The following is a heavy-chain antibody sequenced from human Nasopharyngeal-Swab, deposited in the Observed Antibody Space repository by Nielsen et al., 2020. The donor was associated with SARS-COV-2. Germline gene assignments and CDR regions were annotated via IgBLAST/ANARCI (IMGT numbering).Heavy chain of an antibody. CDR2: IGDKDHNYAT. Sequence: GESLKISCAASGFIFSGSAMHWVRQASGKGLEWVGRIGDKDHNYATTYDAAVKGRFTISRDDSKNTAFLQMDSLKTEDTALYYCTTDYYFDYWGQGTLVTVSS. V-gene: IGHV3-73*01. CDR1: GFIFSGSA. J-gene: IGHJ4*02. CDR3: TTDYYFDY.